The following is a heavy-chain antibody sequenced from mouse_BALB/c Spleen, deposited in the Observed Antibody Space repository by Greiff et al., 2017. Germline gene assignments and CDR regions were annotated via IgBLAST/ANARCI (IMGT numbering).Heavy chain of an antibody. J-gene: IGHJ3*01. Sequence: DLVKPGASVKLSCKASGYTFTSYWINWIKQRPGQGLEWIGRIAPGSGSTYYNEMFKGKATLTVDPSSSTAYIQLSSLSSEDSAVYFCARAYYGSSYGFAYWGQGTLVTVSA. CDR3: ARAYYGSSYGFAY. V-gene: IGHV1S41*01. CDR2: IAPGSGST. CDR1: GYTFTSYW. D-gene: IGHD1-1*01.